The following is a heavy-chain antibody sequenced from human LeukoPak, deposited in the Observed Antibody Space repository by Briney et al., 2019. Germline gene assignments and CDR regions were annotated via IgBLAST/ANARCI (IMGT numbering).Heavy chain of an antibody. J-gene: IGHJ4*02. CDR2: IYYSGST. CDR3: ARLARIRDGYNPFDY. CDR1: GYSISSGYY. V-gene: IGHV4-61*01. Sequence: PSETLSLTCTVSGYSISSGYYWGWIRQPPGKGLEWIGYIYYSGSTNYNPSLKSRVTISVDTSKNQFSLKLSSVTAADTAVYYCARLARIRDGYNPFDYWGQGTLITVSS. D-gene: IGHD5-24*01.